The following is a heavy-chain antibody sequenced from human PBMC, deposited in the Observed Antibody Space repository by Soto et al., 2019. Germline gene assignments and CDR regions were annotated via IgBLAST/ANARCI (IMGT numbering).Heavy chain of an antibody. CDR3: AAGDRYTFDAFAI. Sequence: QVQLVQSGAEVKKPGASVKVSCKASGYTFTSYDINWVRQATGQGLEWMGWMNPNSGNTGYAQKFQGRVTRTRNTSISTAYMELSSLRSDGTAAYYCAAGDRYTFDAFAIWCQGPMVTVSS. CDR1: GYTFTSYD. J-gene: IGHJ3*02. V-gene: IGHV1-8*01. CDR2: MNPNSGNT. D-gene: IGHD1-26*01.